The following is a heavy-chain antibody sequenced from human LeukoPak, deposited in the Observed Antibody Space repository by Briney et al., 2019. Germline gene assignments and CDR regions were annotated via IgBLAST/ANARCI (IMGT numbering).Heavy chain of an antibody. CDR2: IYPADSDT. V-gene: IGHV5-51*01. D-gene: IGHD6-13*01. CDR3: ARSYGYSSSWYDY. Sequence: GESLKISCKGSGYTFNTYWIGWVRQMPGKGLEWMGIIYPADSDTRYSPSFQGQVTISADKSITTAYLQWSSLKASDTAMYFCARSYGYSSSWYDYWGQGTLVTVSS. J-gene: IGHJ4*02. CDR1: GYTFNTYW.